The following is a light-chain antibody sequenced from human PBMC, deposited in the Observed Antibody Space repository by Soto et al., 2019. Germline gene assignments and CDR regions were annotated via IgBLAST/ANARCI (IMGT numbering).Light chain of an antibody. CDR1: QSVSSN. Sequence: EIVMTQSPATLSVSPGEGATLSCRASQSVSSNLTWYQQKPGQAPRLLIYGASTRATGVPARFSGSGSGTEFTLTISSLLPEDFATYYCLQDFNYPITFGQGTRLEIK. J-gene: IGKJ5*01. CDR2: GAS. CDR3: LQDFNYPIT. V-gene: IGKV3-15*01.